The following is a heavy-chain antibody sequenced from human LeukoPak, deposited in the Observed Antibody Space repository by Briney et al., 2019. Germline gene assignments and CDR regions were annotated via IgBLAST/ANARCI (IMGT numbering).Heavy chain of an antibody. Sequence: PSETLSLTCTVSGGSISSSSYYWRWIRQPAGKGLEWIGRIYTGGSTNYNPSLKSRVTISVDTSKSQFSLKLSSVTAADTAVYYCARVVAARPVYYFDYWGQGTLVTVSS. V-gene: IGHV4-61*02. CDR2: IYTGGST. CDR1: GGSISSSSYY. D-gene: IGHD6-6*01. CDR3: ARVVAARPVYYFDY. J-gene: IGHJ4*02.